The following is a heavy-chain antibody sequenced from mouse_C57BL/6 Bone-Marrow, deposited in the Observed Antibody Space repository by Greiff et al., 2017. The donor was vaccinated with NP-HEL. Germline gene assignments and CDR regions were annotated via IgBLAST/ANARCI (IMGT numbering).Heavy chain of an antibody. Sequence: EVKLMESGGDLVKPGGSLKLSCAASGFTFSSYGMSWVRQTPDKRLEWVATISSGGSYTYYPDSVKGRFTISRDNAKNTLYLQMSSLKSEDTAMYYCARRSSGYCAMDYWGQGTSVTVSS. CDR1: GFTFSSYG. CDR2: ISSGGSYT. D-gene: IGHD3-2*02. V-gene: IGHV5-6*02. CDR3: ARRSSGYCAMDY. J-gene: IGHJ4*01.